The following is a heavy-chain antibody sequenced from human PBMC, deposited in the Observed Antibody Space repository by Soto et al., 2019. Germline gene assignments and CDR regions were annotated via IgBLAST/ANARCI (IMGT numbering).Heavy chain of an antibody. CDR2: IYYSGST. CDR1: GGSISSYY. D-gene: IGHD3-3*01. Sequence: SETLSLTCTVSGGSISSYYWSWIRQPPGKGLEWIGYIYYSGSTNYNPSLKSRVTISVDTSKNQFSPKLSSVTAADTAVYYCAGTYYDFWSGYYGSRLPENYYYYMDVWGKGTTVTVSS. CDR3: AGTYYDFWSGYYGSRLPENYYYYMDV. J-gene: IGHJ6*03. V-gene: IGHV4-59*12.